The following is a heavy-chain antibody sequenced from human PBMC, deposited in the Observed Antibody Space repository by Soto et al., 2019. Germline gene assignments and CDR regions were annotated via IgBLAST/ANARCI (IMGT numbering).Heavy chain of an antibody. D-gene: IGHD6-6*01. V-gene: IGHV4-31*02. CDR2: IYYSGST. Sequence: PSETLSLTXTVSGGSISSGGYYWSWIRQHPGKGLEWIGYIYYSGSTYYNPSLKSRVTISVDTSKNQFSLKLSSVTAADTAVYYCARRAARPDLSSHGNNWFDPWGQGTLVTVSS. J-gene: IGHJ5*02. CDR3: ARRAARPDLSSHGNNWFDP. CDR1: GGSISSGGYY.